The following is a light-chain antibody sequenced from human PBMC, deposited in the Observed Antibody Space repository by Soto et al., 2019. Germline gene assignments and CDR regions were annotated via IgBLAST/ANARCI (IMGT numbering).Light chain of an antibody. V-gene: IGKV3-20*01. CDR1: QSVSNNY. CDR3: QQYGSSGT. J-gene: IGKJ1*01. Sequence: EIVLAPSPGTLALSPGERAPLPRRASQSVSNNYLAWYQQKPGQAPRLLIYGASNRATGIPDRFSGSGSGTDFTLTISRLEPEDFAVYYCQQYGSSGTFGQGTKVDIK. CDR2: GAS.